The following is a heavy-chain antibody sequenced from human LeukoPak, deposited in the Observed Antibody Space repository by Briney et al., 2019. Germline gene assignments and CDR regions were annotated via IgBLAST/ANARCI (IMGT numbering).Heavy chain of an antibody. V-gene: IGHV1-8*03. Sequence: ASVKVSCKASGYTFTSYDINWVRQATGQGHERMGCLNPNSGNTGYAQKFQGRVTITRNTSISTAYMELSSLRSEDTAVYYCARRLVGSLDYYYYMDVWGKGTTVTVSS. CDR1: GYTFTSYD. J-gene: IGHJ6*03. CDR2: LNPNSGNT. CDR3: ARRLVGSLDYYYYMDV. D-gene: IGHD1-1*01.